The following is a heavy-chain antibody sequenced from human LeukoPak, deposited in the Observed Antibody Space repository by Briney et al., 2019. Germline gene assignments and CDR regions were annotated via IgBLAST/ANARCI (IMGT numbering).Heavy chain of an antibody. J-gene: IGHJ4*02. CDR1: GGSISSYY. Sequence: SETLSLTCTVSGGSISSYYWSWIRQPPGKGLEWIGYIYYSGSTNYNPSLKSRVTISVDTSKNQFSLKLSSVTAADTAVYYCARSFVPAAIFDYWGQGTLVTVSS. D-gene: IGHD2-2*01. CDR2: IYYSGST. V-gene: IGHV4-59*08. CDR3: ARSFVPAAIFDY.